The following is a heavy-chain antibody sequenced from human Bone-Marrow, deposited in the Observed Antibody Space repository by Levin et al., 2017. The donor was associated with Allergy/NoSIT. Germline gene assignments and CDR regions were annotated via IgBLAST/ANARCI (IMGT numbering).Heavy chain of an antibody. J-gene: IGHJ6*02. CDR3: ARDPTTAGGWHGLDV. CDR2: LFQSVNT. V-gene: IGHV4-59*01. D-gene: IGHD6-19*01. Sequence: PSETLSLTCTVAGASIRHYYWNWIRQAPGKGLEWIGHLFQSVNTNYNPSLKSRVTISGDLSRTQFYLNLTSVTAADTAVYYCARDPTTAGGWHGLDVWGQGATVTVSS. CDR1: GASIRHYY.